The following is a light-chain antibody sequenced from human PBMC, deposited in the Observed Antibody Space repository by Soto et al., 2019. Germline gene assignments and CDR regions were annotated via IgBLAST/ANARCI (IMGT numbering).Light chain of an antibody. CDR1: QSVSSSY. CDR2: GAS. J-gene: IGKJ1*01. CDR3: QQYGSSPWT. V-gene: IGKV3-20*01. Sequence: EIALPQSPGTLSLSPGERATLSCRASQSVSSSYLAWYQQKPGQAPRPLIYGASSRAIGIPDRFSGSGSGTDFTLTISRLEPEDFAVYYCQQYGSSPWTFGQGTKVDIK.